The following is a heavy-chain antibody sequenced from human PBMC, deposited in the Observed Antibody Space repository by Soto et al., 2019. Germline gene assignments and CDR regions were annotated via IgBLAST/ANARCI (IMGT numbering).Heavy chain of an antibody. CDR3: AETPYSGYDFYFDY. D-gene: IGHD5-12*01. Sequence: LRLSCAASGFTFSSYAMSWVRQAPGKGLEWVSAISGSGGSTYYADSVKGRFTISRDNSKNTLYLQMNSLRAEDTAVYYCAETPYSGYDFYFDYWGQGTLVTVSS. V-gene: IGHV3-23*01. J-gene: IGHJ4*02. CDR2: ISGSGGST. CDR1: GFTFSSYA.